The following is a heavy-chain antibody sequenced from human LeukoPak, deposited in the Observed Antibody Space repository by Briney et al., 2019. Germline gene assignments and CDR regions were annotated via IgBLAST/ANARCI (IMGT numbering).Heavy chain of an antibody. CDR2: IYTSGST. V-gene: IGHV4-4*09. Sequence: SETLSLTCTVSGGSISSYYWSWVRQPPGKGLEWIGYIYTSGSTNYNPSLKSRVTISVDTSKNQFSLKLSSVTAADTAVYYCARLGYDFWCGYGLSYYYYMDVWGKGTTVTVSS. D-gene: IGHD3-3*01. CDR3: ARLGYDFWCGYGLSYYYYMDV. J-gene: IGHJ6*03. CDR1: GGSISSYY.